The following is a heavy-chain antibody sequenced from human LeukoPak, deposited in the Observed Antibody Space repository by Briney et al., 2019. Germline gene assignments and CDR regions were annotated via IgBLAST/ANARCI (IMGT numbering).Heavy chain of an antibody. J-gene: IGHJ5*02. Sequence: ASVKVSCKASGYTFTSFDINWVRQAPGQGLEWMGWINPNSGGTNYAQKFQGRVTMTRDTSISTAYMELSRLRSDDTAVYYCARDRYSSSGFWFDPWGQGTLVTVSS. CDR1: GYTFTSFD. D-gene: IGHD6-6*01. CDR2: INPNSGGT. V-gene: IGHV1-2*02. CDR3: ARDRYSSSGFWFDP.